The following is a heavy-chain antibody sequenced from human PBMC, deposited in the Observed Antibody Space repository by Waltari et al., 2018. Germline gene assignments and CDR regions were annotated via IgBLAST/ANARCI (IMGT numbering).Heavy chain of an antibody. D-gene: IGHD6-13*01. CDR1: DGSISSYY. CDR3: ARLGDTSSWFSD. J-gene: IGHJ4*02. V-gene: IGHV4-59*08. Sequence: QLQLQESGPRLVKPSETLSLTCNVSDGSISSYYWSWIRQPPGKKLEWIAYIYDSGNTNYNPSLRSRVTISVDRSTNQFSLKMTSVTAADTAIYYCARLGDTSSWFSDWGQGTLVTVSS. CDR2: IYDSGNT.